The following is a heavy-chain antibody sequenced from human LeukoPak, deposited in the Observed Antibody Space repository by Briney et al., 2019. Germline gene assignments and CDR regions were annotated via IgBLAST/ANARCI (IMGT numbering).Heavy chain of an antibody. CDR3: ARGSDYYGSGSYKSWFDP. V-gene: IGHV1-18*04. J-gene: IGHJ5*02. Sequence: ASVKVSCKASGYTFTSDGISWVRQAPGQGLECMGWISAYNGNTNYAQKLQGRVTMTTDTSTSTAYMELRSLRSDDTAVYYCARGSDYYGSGSYKSWFDPWGQGTLVTVSS. CDR1: GYTFTSDG. D-gene: IGHD3-10*01. CDR2: ISAYNGNT.